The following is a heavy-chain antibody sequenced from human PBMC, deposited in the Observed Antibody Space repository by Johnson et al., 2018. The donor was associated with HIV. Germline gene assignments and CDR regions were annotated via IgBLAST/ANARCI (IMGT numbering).Heavy chain of an antibody. CDR2: ISGSGGST. J-gene: IGHJ3*02. CDR3: TTRTWSDAFDI. CDR1: KFTFSSYA. Sequence: VQLVEYGGGLVKPGGSLRLSCAASKFTFSSYAMTWVRQAPGKGLEWVSAISGSGGSTYYADSVKGRFTIPRDTSKNTLYLQMNSLKTEDTAVYFCTTRTWSDAFDIWGRGTMVTVSS. V-gene: IGHV3-23*04. D-gene: IGHD1-1*01.